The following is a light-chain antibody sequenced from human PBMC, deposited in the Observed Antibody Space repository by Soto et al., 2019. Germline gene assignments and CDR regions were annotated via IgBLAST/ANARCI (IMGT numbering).Light chain of an antibody. CDR1: QSVSSNF. CDR2: GAS. J-gene: IGKJ1*01. Sequence: EIVLTQSPGTLSLSPGDRATLSCRASQSVSSNFLAWYQQKPGQAPRLLIYGASIRATGIPDTFSGSGSGTDFSLTIRRLEPEDFAMYFCHQYGSSPRTFGQGTKVEIK. V-gene: IGKV3-20*01. CDR3: HQYGSSPRT.